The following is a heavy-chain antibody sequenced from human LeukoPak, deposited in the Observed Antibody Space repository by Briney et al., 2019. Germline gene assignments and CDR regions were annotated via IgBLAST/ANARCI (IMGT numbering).Heavy chain of an antibody. D-gene: IGHD6-19*01. V-gene: IGHV3-30*18. CDR1: GFTFSSYG. Sequence: GGSLRLSCAASGFTFSSYGMHWVRQAPGKGLEWVAVISYDGSNKYYADSVKGRFTISRDNSKNTLYLQMNSLRAEDTAVYYCAKDLHSSGWYYFDYWGQGTLVTVSS. J-gene: IGHJ4*02. CDR2: ISYDGSNK. CDR3: AKDLHSSGWYYFDY.